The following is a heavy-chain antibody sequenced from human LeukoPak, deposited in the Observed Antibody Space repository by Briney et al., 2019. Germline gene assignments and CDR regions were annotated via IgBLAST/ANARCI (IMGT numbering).Heavy chain of an antibody. CDR1: GFTFSSYG. J-gene: IGHJ4*02. D-gene: IGHD1-26*01. CDR2: IRYDGSNK. CDR3: AKDLSVGATHPRECGY. Sequence: GGSLRLSCAASGFTFSSYGMSWVRQAPGKGLEWVAFIRYDGSNKYYADSVKGRFTISRDNSKNTLYLQMNSLRAEDTAVYYCAKDLSVGATHPRECGYWGQGTLVTVSS. V-gene: IGHV3-30*02.